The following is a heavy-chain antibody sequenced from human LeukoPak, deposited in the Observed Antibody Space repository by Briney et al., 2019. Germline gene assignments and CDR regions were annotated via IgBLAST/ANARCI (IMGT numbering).Heavy chain of an antibody. Sequence: GGSLRLSCAASGFTFSDYYMSWIRQAPGKGLEWVSYISSSGSTIYYADSVKGRFTISRDNAKNSLYLQMNSLRAEDTAVYYCARARGSSWYKVDAFDIWGQGTMVTVSS. CDR1: GFTFSDYY. CDR2: ISSSGSTI. V-gene: IGHV3-11*04. J-gene: IGHJ3*02. D-gene: IGHD6-13*01. CDR3: ARARGSSWYKVDAFDI.